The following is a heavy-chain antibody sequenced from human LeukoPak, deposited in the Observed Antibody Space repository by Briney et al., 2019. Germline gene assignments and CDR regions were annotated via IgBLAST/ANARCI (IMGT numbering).Heavy chain of an antibody. V-gene: IGHV1-69*13. D-gene: IGHD3-22*01. CDR1: GGTFSSYA. Sequence: SVKVSCKASGGTFSSYAISWVRQAPGQGLEWMGGIIPIFGTANYAQKFQGRVTITADESTSTAYMELSSLRSEDTAVYYCARDRDYYDSSGYYSPWGQGTLVTVSS. CDR2: IIPIFGTA. J-gene: IGHJ5*02. CDR3: ARDRDYYDSSGYYSP.